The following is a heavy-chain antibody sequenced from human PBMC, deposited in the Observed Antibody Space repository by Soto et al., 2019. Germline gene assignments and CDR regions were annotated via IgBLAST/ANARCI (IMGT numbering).Heavy chain of an antibody. D-gene: IGHD5-18*01. CDR3: ARGVQRGHSYGYLHAFDI. V-gene: IGHV4-59*08. CDR2: IYYSGST. CDR1: GGSISSYY. J-gene: IGHJ3*02. Sequence: SETLSLTCTVSGGSISSYYWSWIRQPPGKGLEWIGYIYYSGSTNYNPSLKSRVTISVDTSKNQFSLKLSSVTAADTAVYYCARGVQRGHSYGYLHAFDIWGQGTMVTVSS.